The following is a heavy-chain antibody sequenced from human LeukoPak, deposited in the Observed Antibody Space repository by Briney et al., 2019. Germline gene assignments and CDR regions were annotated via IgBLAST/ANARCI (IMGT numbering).Heavy chain of an antibody. V-gene: IGHV1-2*06. D-gene: IGHD1-26*01. Sequence: ASVKVSCKASGYTFTGYYIHWVRQAPGQGLEWMGRINPNSGDTDYAQKFQGRVTMTRDTSISTAYVKFLRLRFDDTAVYYCARELVGAEFDYWGQGTLVTVSS. CDR3: ARELVGAEFDY. CDR1: GYTFTGYY. J-gene: IGHJ4*02. CDR2: INPNSGDT.